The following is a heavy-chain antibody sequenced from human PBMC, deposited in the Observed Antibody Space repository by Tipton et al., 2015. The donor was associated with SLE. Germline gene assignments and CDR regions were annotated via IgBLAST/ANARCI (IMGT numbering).Heavy chain of an antibody. V-gene: IGHV3-15*07. CDR3: TSEWLEESGTVITGLVY. D-gene: IGHD4-11*01. J-gene: IGHJ4*02. CDR2: IKRKTDGGTT. CDR1: GFTLSSYA. Sequence: SLRLSCAASGFTLSSYAMSWVRQAPGKGLQWVGRIKRKTDGGTTDYAALVKGRFAISRDDSKNVLFLQMHSLKTEDTAVYYCTSEWLEESGTVITGLVYWGQGNLVTVSS.